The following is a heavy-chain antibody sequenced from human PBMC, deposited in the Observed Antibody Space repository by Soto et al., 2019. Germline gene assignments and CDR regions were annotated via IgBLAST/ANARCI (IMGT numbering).Heavy chain of an antibody. Sequence: SGGSLRLSCXASGFTFSDYYMNWVRQAPGKGLEWVSYIGLGSSTKYYADSVEGRFTISRDNAKNSLYLQMNSLRAEDTAVYYCARDQLYYNDISGRPLNAFDVWDQGTMVTVSS. CDR2: IGLGSSTK. CDR1: GFTFSDYY. D-gene: IGHD3-22*01. V-gene: IGHV3-48*01. J-gene: IGHJ3*01. CDR3: ARDQLYYNDISGRPLNAFDV.